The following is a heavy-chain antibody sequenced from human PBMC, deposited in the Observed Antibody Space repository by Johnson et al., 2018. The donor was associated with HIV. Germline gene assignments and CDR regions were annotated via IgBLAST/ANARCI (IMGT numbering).Heavy chain of an antibody. D-gene: IGHD3-22*01. CDR1: GFTFSSYA. J-gene: IGHJ3*02. Sequence: QVQLVESGGGVVQSGRSLRLSCAASGFTFSSYAMHWVRQAPGKGLEWVTVISYDGSNKYYADSVKGRFTISRDNSKNTLYLQMNSLRAEDTAVYYCAREGYDSSGYSDAFDIWGQGTMVTVSS. V-gene: IGHV3-30*04. CDR2: ISYDGSNK. CDR3: AREGYDSSGYSDAFDI.